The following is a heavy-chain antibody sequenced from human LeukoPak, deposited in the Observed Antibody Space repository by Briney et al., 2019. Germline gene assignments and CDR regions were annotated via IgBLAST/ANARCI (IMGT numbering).Heavy chain of an antibody. CDR1: GYSFTSYW. D-gene: IGHD4-17*01. V-gene: IGHV5-51*01. J-gene: IGHJ5*02. CDR2: IYPGDSDT. CDR3: ARRVLTTVTPGGFDP. Sequence: GESLKISCKGSGYSFTSYWIGWVRQMPGKGLEWMWIIYPGDSDTRYSPSFQGQVTISADKSISTAYLQWSSLKASDTAMYYCARRVLTTVTPGGFDPWGQGTLVTVSS.